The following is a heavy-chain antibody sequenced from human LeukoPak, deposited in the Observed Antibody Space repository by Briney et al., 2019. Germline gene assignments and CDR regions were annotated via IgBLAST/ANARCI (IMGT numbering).Heavy chain of an antibody. V-gene: IGHV5-51*01. J-gene: IGHJ6*02. Sequence: GESLKISCKGSGYSFTSYWIGWVRQMPGKGLEWMGIIHPGDSDTRYSPSFQGQVTISADKSISTAYLQWSSLKASDTAMYYCAIPPYYDFWSGYLYYYYGMDVWGQGTTVTVSS. CDR1: GYSFTSYW. D-gene: IGHD3-3*01. CDR3: AIPPYYDFWSGYLYYYYGMDV. CDR2: IHPGDSDT.